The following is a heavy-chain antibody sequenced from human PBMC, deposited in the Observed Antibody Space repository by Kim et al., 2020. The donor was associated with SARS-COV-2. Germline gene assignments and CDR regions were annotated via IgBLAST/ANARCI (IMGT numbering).Heavy chain of an antibody. J-gene: IGHJ3*02. V-gene: IGHV3-23*01. CDR1: GFTFSSYA. D-gene: IGHD3-22*01. Sequence: GGSLRLSCAASGFTFSSYAMSWVRQAPGKGLEWVSAISGSGGSTYYADSVKGRFTISRDNSKNTLYLQMNSLRAEDTAVYYCAKFTHYYDSSGYYMVDAFDIWGQGTMVTVSS. CDR3: AKFTHYYDSSGYYMVDAFDI. CDR2: ISGSGGST.